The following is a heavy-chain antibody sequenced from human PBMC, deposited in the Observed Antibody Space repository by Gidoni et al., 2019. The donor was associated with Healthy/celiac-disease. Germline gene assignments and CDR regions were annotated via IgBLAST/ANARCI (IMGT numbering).Heavy chain of an antibody. V-gene: IGHV3-23*01. D-gene: IGHD6-13*01. CDR2: ISGSGGST. CDR1: GFTFSSYA. Sequence: EVQLLESGGGLVQPGGSLRLSCATSGFTFSSYAMSWVRQAPGKGLEWVSVISGSGGSTYYADSVKGRLTISRDNSKNTLYLQMNSLRAEDTAVYYCAKSLAAAVRMVGAFDIWGQGTMVTVSS. CDR3: AKSLAAAVRMVGAFDI. J-gene: IGHJ3*02.